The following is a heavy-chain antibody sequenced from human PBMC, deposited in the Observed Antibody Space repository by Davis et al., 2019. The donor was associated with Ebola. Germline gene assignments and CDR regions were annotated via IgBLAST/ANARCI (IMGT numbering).Heavy chain of an antibody. D-gene: IGHD6-19*01. CDR3: ARGRNGGWDFVY. V-gene: IGHV1-18*01. Sequence: AASVKVSCKASRGTFSSYAISWVRQAPGQGLEWMAWISAYNGHTNYAQKFQGRLTLTTDTSTSTVYMELRSLTSDDTAEYYCARGRNGGWDFVYWGQGTRVTVSS. J-gene: IGHJ4*02. CDR1: RGTFSSYA. CDR2: ISAYNGHT.